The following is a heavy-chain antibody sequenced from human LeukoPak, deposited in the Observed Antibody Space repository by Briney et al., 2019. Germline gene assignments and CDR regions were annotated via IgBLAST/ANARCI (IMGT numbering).Heavy chain of an antibody. D-gene: IGHD2-2*01. CDR2: ISGSGGST. Sequence: PGGSLRLSCAAFGFTFSSYAMSWVRQAPGKGLEWVSAISGSGGSTYYADSVKGRFPISRDNSKNTLYLQMNSLRAEDTAVYYCAKDSIVVVPAPSVFDYWGQGTLVTVSS. CDR3: AKDSIVVVPAPSVFDY. J-gene: IGHJ4*02. CDR1: GFTFSSYA. V-gene: IGHV3-23*01.